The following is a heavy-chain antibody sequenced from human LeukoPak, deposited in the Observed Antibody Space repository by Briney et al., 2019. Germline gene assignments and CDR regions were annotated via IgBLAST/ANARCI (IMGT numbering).Heavy chain of an antibody. V-gene: IGHV3-9*01. CDR1: GFTFDDYA. D-gene: IGHD6-13*01. CDR2: ISWNSGSI. Sequence: GGSLRLSCAASGFTFDDYAMHWVRQAPGKGLEWVSGISWNSGSIGYADSVNGGFTIYRDNAKNSLYLQMNSLRAEDTALNYCGKDGPGSSSSFYYFDYWGQGTLVTVSS. J-gene: IGHJ4*02. CDR3: GKDGPGSSSSFYYFDY.